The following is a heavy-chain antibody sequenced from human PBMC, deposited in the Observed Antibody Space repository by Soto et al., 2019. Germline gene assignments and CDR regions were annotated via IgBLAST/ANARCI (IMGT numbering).Heavy chain of an antibody. CDR2: IVPMLGTP. Sequence: SVKVSCKASGGTFDNFIINWVRQTPGRGLEWMGGIVPMLGTPTYAEKFKGRVTISATGSTSTMYMEVTSLRSEDTAIYYCARNGTYSSSLSQYSGMDVWGQGTTVTVSS. D-gene: IGHD1-26*01. J-gene: IGHJ6*02. CDR1: GGTFDNFI. V-gene: IGHV1-69*13. CDR3: ARNGTYSSSLSQYSGMDV.